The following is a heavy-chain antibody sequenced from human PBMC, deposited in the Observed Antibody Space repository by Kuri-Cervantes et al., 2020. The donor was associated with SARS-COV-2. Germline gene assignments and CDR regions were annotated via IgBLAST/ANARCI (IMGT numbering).Heavy chain of an antibody. D-gene: IGHD5-18*01. V-gene: IGHV1-46*01. CDR3: ARGLAAVGYSYAH. CDR1: GYTFIGYY. Sequence: ASVKVSCKASGYTFIGYYIHWVRLAPGQGLEWMGGFDPEDGETVYAQKFQGRVTMTRDTSTSTVYMELSSLRSEDTAVYYCARGLAAVGYSYAHWGQGTLVTVSS. CDR2: FDPEDGET. J-gene: IGHJ4*02.